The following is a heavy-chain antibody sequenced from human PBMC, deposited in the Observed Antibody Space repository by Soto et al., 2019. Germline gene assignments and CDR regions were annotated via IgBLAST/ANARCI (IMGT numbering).Heavy chain of an antibody. CDR2: IYSAGST. V-gene: IGHV4-4*07. D-gene: IGHD3-16*01. CDR3: VRGDVFDI. CDR1: GGSISGYF. Sequence: QLQLQESGPGLVKPSETLSLICTVSGGSISGYFWSWVRQPAGKGLEWIGRIYSAGSTNYNRSLKSRVTMSVDNSQNRFSLKLTSVTAADTAMYYCVRGDVFDIWGRGTMVTVSS. J-gene: IGHJ3*02.